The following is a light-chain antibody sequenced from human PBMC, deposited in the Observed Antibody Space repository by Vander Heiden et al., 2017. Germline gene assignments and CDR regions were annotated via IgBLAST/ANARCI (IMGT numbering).Light chain of an antibody. Sequence: RVTITCRASQSISSYLNWYQQKPGKAPKLLIYAASSLQSGVPSRISGSGSGTDFTLTISSLQLEDCATYYCQQSYSTTWTFGQGTKVEIK. CDR3: QQSYSTTWT. CDR1: QSISSY. CDR2: AAS. V-gene: IGKV1-39*01. J-gene: IGKJ1*01.